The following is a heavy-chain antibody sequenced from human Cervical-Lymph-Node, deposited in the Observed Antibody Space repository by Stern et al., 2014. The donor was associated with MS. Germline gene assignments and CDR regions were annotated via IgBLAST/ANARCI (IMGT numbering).Heavy chain of an antibody. CDR2: SYPGDSDT. CDR1: GHSFSNYW. J-gene: IGHJ4*02. D-gene: IGHD6-13*01. CDR3: ARHGGQQLVLGFDS. V-gene: IGHV5-51*01. Sequence: VQLVQSGAEVKKPGESLKISCKGSGHSFSNYWIGWVRQMPGKGLEWMGMSYPGDSDTRYSPSFQGHVTISADKSISTAYLQWSSLEASDTATYYCARHGGQQLVLGFDSWGQGTLVTVSS.